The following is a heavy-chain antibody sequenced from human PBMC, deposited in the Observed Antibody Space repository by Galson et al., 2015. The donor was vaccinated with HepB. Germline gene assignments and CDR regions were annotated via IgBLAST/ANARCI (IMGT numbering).Heavy chain of an antibody. CDR2: ISGSGGST. CDR3: AKETMIVVVIGGYFDY. V-gene: IGHV3-23*01. Sequence: SLRLSCAASGFTFSSYATSWVRQAPGKGLEWVSAISGSGGSTYYADSVKGRFTIPRDNSKNTLYLQMNSLRAEDTAVYYCAKETMIVVVIGGYFDYWGQGTLVTVSS. J-gene: IGHJ4*02. CDR1: GFTFSSYA. D-gene: IGHD3-22*01.